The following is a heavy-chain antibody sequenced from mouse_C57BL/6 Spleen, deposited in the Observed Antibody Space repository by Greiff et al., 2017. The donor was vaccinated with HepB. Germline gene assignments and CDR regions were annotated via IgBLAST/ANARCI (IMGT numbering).Heavy chain of an antibody. Sequence: EVQLVESGGGLVQPGGSLSLSCAASGFTFTDYYMSWVRQPPGKALEWLGFIRNKANGYTTEYSASVKGRFTISRDNSQSILYLQMNAMRAEDSAPYYCASLLYCDYPSTFADWGRGTLVTVSA. CDR2: IRNKANGYTT. V-gene: IGHV7-3*01. J-gene: IGHJ3*01. CDR1: GFTFTDYY. D-gene: IGHD2-4*01. CDR3: ASLLYCDYPSTFAD.